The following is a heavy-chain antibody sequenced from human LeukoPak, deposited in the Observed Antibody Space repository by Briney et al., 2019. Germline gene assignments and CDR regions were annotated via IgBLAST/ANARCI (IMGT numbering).Heavy chain of an antibody. J-gene: IGHJ4*02. CDR3: ARESMVRGVTFDY. CDR1: GGSISSSSYY. V-gene: IGHV4-39*07. CDR2: IYYSGST. D-gene: IGHD3-10*01. Sequence: PSETLSLTCTVSGGSISSSSYYWGWIRQPPGKGLEWIGSIYYSGSTYYNPSLKSRVTISVDTSKNQFSLKLSSVTAADTAVYYCARESMVRGVTFDYWGQGTLATVSS.